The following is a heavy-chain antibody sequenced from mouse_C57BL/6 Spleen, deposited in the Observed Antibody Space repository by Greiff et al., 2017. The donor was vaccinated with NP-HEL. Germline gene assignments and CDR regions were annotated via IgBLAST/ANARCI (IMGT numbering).Heavy chain of an antibody. CDR1: GYTFTSYW. CDR2: IHPNSGST. CDR3: ARWDDGYYHWYFDV. J-gene: IGHJ1*03. V-gene: IGHV1-64*01. Sequence: VQLQQPGAELVKPGASVKLSCKASGYTFTSYWMHWVKQRPGQGLEWIGMIHPNSGSTNYNEKFKSKATLTVDKSSSTAYMQLSSLTSEDPAVYYCARWDDGYYHWYFDVWGTGTTVTVSS. D-gene: IGHD2-3*01.